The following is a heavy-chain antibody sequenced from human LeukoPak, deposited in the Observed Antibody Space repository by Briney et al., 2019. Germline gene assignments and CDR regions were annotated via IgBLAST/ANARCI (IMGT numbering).Heavy chain of an antibody. Sequence: GGSLRLSCAASGFNFSDFYMSWVRQVPGKGLEWISYIVGSGTIIYFADSVKGRFTVSRDNAKNSLFLQLNGLRVEDTAVYYCARGGLRLTDAMDVWGQGTTVTVSS. CDR1: GFNFSDFY. J-gene: IGHJ6*02. D-gene: IGHD4-17*01. V-gene: IGHV3-11*01. CDR3: ARGGLRLTDAMDV. CDR2: IVGSGTII.